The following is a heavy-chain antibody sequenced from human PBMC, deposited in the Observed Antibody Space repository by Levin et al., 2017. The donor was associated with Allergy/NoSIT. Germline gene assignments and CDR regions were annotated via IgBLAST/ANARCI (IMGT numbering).Heavy chain of an antibody. Sequence: KASETLSLTCAVYGGSFSGYYWSWIRQPPGKGLEWIGEINHSGSTNYNPSLKSRVTISVDTSKNQFSLKLSSVTAADTAVYYWARGGGRITIFGVVPWGKDYFDYWGQGTLVTVSS. CDR1: GGSFSGYY. V-gene: IGHV4-34*01. D-gene: IGHD3-3*01. CDR3: ARGGGRITIFGVVPWGKDYFDY. CDR2: INHSGST. J-gene: IGHJ4*02.